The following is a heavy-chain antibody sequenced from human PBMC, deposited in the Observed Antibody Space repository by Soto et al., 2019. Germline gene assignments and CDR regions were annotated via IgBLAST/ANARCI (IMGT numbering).Heavy chain of an antibody. J-gene: IGHJ4*02. Sequence: GGSLRLCCAASGFTFSSYAMSGVRQAPGKGLEWVSAISGSGGSTYYADSVKGRFTISRDNSKNTLYLQMNSLRAEDTAVYYCAKYDSSGYSLWGQGTLVTVSS. CDR3: AKYDSSGYSL. CDR2: ISGSGGST. D-gene: IGHD3-22*01. V-gene: IGHV3-23*01. CDR1: GFTFSSYA.